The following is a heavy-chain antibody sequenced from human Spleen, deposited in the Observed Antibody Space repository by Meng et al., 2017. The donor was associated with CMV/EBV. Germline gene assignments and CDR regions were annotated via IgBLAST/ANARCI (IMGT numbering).Heavy chain of an antibody. D-gene: IGHD1-14*01. CDR2: INHSGST. V-gene: IGHV4-34*01. J-gene: IGHJ4*02. Sequence: QVPLQQWGAGLLKPSETLSLTCAVYGGSFSGYYWSWIRQPPGKGLEWIGEINHSGSTNYNPSLKSRVTISVDTSKNQFSLKLSSVTAADTAVYYCAVGPHGYSRRTFDYWGQGTLVTVSS. CDR3: AVGPHGYSRRTFDY. CDR1: GGSFSGYY.